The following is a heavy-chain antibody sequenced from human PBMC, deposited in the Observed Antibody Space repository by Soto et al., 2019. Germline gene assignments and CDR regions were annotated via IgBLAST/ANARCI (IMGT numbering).Heavy chain of an antibody. CDR2: IFHSGNA. CDR3: ARAHAPTLPFDS. V-gene: IGHV4-59*01. J-gene: IGHJ4*01. CDR1: GGSMRNVY. Sequence: PSATLSLTCAVYGGSMRNVYWSWIRQPPGKRLEWIGFIFHSGNAKHNPSLKSRVTISIDTSKSQFSLSLDSVTAADTAVYFCARAHAPTLPFDSWGLGTLVTVSS. D-gene: IGHD2-15*01.